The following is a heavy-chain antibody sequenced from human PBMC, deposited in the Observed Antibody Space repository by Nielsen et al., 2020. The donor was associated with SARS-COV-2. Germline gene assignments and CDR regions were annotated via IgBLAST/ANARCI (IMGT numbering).Heavy chain of an antibody. V-gene: IGHV5-10-1*01. D-gene: IGHD3-16*01. CDR1: GYSFSSYW. CDR3: ARWGSSAYSTPDY. CDR2: IDPSDSYT. J-gene: IGHJ4*02. Sequence: KISCKGSGYSFSSYWITWVRQMPGKGLEWMGRIDPSDSYTKYSPSFQGHVTISADKSISTAFLQWSSLKASDTAMYYCARWGSSAYSTPDYWGQGTLVTVSS.